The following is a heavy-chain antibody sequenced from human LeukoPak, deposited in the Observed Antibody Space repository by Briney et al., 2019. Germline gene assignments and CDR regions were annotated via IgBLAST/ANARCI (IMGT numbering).Heavy chain of an antibody. J-gene: IGHJ4*02. Sequence: GGSLRLSCAASGFTFSSYSMTWVRQAPGKGLEWVSYISTSSSTIYYADSVKGRFTISRDNAKNSLYLQMNSLRAEDTAVYHCARARSSDYWGQGTLVTVSS. CDR1: GFTFSSYS. CDR2: ISTSSSTI. V-gene: IGHV3-48*04. CDR3: ARARSSDY. D-gene: IGHD1-26*01.